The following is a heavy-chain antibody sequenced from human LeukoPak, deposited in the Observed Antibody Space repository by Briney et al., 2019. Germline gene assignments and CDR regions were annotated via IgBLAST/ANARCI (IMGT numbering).Heavy chain of an antibody. CDR3: ARAPEQWLGYGMDV. Sequence: SETLSLTCTVSGGSISSSNYYWGWIRQPPGKGLEWIGSIYYSGSTYYNPSLKSRVTISVDTSKNQFSLKLSSVTAADTAVYYCARAPEQWLGYGMDVWGQGTTVTVSS. CDR1: GGSISSSNYY. CDR2: IYYSGST. D-gene: IGHD6-19*01. V-gene: IGHV4-39*07. J-gene: IGHJ6*02.